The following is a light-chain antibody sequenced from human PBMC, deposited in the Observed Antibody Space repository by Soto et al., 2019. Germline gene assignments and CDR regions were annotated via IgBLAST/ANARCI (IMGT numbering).Light chain of an antibody. CDR2: DAS. CDR3: QQRSNWPLFT. J-gene: IGKJ5*01. Sequence: EIVMMQSPATLSVSPGARATLSCRASQSVSSYLAWYQQKPGQAPRLLIYDASNRATGIPARFSGSGSGTDFTLTISSLEPEDFAVYYCQQRSNWPLFTFGQGTRLEIK. CDR1: QSVSSY. V-gene: IGKV3-11*01.